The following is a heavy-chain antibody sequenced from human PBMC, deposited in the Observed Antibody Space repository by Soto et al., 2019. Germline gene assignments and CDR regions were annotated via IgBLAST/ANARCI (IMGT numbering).Heavy chain of an antibody. J-gene: IGHJ4*02. Sequence: QVQLQESGPGLLKPSQTLSLTCTVSGGSISSGGTGSYWTWIRPLPGKGLEWIGYIYYTGNTYYNPSLKSRPTLSIDTSENQFSLKLTSVTAADTAVYFCASGHDAYKVRYWGQGTLVTVSS. CDR3: ASGHDAYKVRY. D-gene: IGHD1-1*01. CDR1: GGSISSGGTGSY. V-gene: IGHV4-31*03. CDR2: IYYTGNT.